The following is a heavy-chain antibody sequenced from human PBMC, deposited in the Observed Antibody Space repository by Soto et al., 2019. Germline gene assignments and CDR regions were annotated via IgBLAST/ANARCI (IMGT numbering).Heavy chain of an antibody. CDR2: IIPVSGVP. CDR1: GGTFSYSA. V-gene: IGHV1-69*01. D-gene: IGHD6-6*01. Sequence: QVQLVQSGTEVKKPGSSVKVSCKASGGTFSYSAISWVRQAPGQGLEWMGGIIPVSGVPNYAQKFQGRVTITADEYTTTAYLPLSSLRPEDAAVYDGATPSEAARPKGGYYYADVWGQGTTVTVSS. CDR3: ATPSEAARPKGGYYYADV. J-gene: IGHJ6*02.